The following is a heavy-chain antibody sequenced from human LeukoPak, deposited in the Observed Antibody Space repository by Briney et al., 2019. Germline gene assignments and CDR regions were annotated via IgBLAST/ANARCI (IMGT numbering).Heavy chain of an antibody. CDR1: GGSISSYY. CDR2: IYYSGST. V-gene: IGHV4-59*01. D-gene: IGHD2-21*02. J-gene: IGHJ2*01. Sequence: PSETLSLTCTVSGGSISSYYWSWIRQPPGKGLEWIGYIYYSGSTNYNPSLKGRVTISVDTSKNQFSLKLSSVTAADTAVYYCARGADCGGDCLEYFDLWGRGTLVAVSS. CDR3: ARGADCGGDCLEYFDL.